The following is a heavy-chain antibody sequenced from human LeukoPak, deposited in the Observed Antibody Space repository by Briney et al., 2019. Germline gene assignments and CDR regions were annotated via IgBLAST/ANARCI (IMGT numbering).Heavy chain of an antibody. J-gene: IGHJ4*02. CDR1: GGSIGNFF. Sequence: SETLSLTCTVSGGSIGNFFWSWIRQSPGEGLEWIGFIYENGRTSYNPFLKSRVTISVDMPKNQFSLRLTSMTAADTAVYYCARDWELGHWGRGILVTVTS. D-gene: IGHD1-26*01. CDR2: IYENGRT. V-gene: IGHV4-59*01. CDR3: ARDWELGH.